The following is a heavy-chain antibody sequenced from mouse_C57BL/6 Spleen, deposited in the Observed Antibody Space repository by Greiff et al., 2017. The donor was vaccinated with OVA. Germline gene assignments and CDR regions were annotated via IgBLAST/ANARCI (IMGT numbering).Heavy chain of an antibody. Sequence: VQLQPSGAALVRPGASVKLSCTASGFNIKDDYMHWVKQRPEQGLEWIGWIDPENGDTEYASKFQGKATITADTSSNTAYLQLSSLTSEDTAVYYCTTGGSSYWGQGTTLTVSS. J-gene: IGHJ2*01. CDR2: IDPENGDT. D-gene: IGHD1-1*01. CDR3: TTGGSSY. V-gene: IGHV14-4*01. CDR1: GFNIKDDY.